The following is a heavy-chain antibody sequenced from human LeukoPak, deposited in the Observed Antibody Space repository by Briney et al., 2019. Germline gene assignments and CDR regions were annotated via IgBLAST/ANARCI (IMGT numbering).Heavy chain of an antibody. CDR3: AKATGTLGN. J-gene: IGHJ4*02. CDR1: GFTFSNYA. CDR2: ISNSDGNT. D-gene: IGHD1-1*01. Sequence: PGGSLRLSCAAPGFTFSNYAMSWVRQAPGKGLEWVSTISNSDGNTYYADSVKGRFTISRDNSKNTLYLQMNSLTAEDTAIYYCAKATGTLGNWGQGTLVTVSS. V-gene: IGHV3-23*01.